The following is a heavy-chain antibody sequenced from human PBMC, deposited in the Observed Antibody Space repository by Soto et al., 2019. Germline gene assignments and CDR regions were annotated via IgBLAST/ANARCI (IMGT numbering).Heavy chain of an antibody. D-gene: IGHD1-1*01. CDR1: GDSISGGNHY. V-gene: IGHV4-30-4*01. Sequence: QVQLQESGPGLVKPSQTLSLTCTVSGDSISGGNHYWSWIRQSPGKGLEWIGYIYYTGSNYYSPSLRGRVSISIDTRKIQFSLNMTSVTAADTAVYYCARWTYNQGFDPWGQGTLVTVSS. CDR2: IYYTGSN. CDR3: ARWTYNQGFDP. J-gene: IGHJ5*02.